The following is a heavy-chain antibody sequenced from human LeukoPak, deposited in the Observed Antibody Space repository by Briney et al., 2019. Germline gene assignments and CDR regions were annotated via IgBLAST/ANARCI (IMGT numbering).Heavy chain of an antibody. D-gene: IGHD3-22*01. CDR2: ISGRSADI. CDR1: GFTFSSYA. CDR3: ARRGYHDSSGYDY. Sequence: GGSLRLSCAASGFTFSSYAMNWVRQAPGKGLEWVSSISGRSADIYYADSVKGRFAISRDNAKNSVFLQMNNLRVEDTAIYYCARRGYHDSSGYDYWGQGTPVTVSS. V-gene: IGHV3-21*06. J-gene: IGHJ4*02.